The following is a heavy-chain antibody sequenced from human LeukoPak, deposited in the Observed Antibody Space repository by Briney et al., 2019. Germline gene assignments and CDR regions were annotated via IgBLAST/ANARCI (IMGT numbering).Heavy chain of an antibody. CDR2: IWYDGSNK. D-gene: IGHD1-7*01. Sequence: PGKSLRLSCAASGVTFVGYGMHWVRQAPGKGLEWVAVIWYDGSNKYYADSVKGRFTISRDSSKNTLYLQMNILRAEDTAVYYCVRDQNFYFDYWGQGTLVTVSS. CDR3: VRDQNFYFDY. V-gene: IGHV3-33*01. CDR1: GVTFVGYG. J-gene: IGHJ4*02.